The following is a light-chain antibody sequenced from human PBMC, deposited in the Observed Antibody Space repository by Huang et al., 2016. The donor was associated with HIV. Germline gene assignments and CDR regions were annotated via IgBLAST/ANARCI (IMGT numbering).Light chain of an antibody. CDR3: QQYKTYPWT. CDR2: DAS. Sequence: DIQMTQSPSTVSASVGVRLTITCRASQSISTSLAWYQRKPGKAPKLLLYDASSLDSDVPSRFSGNGSGTEFTLTISSLQTDDFATYYCQQYKTYPWTFGQGTKVEIK. CDR1: QSISTS. V-gene: IGKV1-5*01. J-gene: IGKJ1*01.